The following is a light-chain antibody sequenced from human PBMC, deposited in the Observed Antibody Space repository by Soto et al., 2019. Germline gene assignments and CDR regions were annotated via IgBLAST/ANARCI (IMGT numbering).Light chain of an antibody. Sequence: DIQMTQSPSSVSASVGYRVTISCRASEDINSRLAWYQQKPGNAPKLLIYAAFILQSGVPSRFSGYGSGTDFTLSISSLQPEDFATYYCQQADSFPITFGQGTRLEIK. CDR3: QQADSFPIT. CDR2: AAF. J-gene: IGKJ5*01. V-gene: IGKV1-12*01. CDR1: EDINSR.